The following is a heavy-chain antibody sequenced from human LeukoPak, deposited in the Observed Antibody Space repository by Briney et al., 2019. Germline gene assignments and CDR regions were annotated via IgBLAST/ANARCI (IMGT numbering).Heavy chain of an antibody. CDR1: GFTFSSYW. CDR2: ISGSGGST. Sequence: GGSLRLSCAASGFTFSSYWMSWVRQAPGKGLEWVSAISGSGGSTYYADSVKGRFTISRDNSKNTLYLQMNSLRAEDTAVYYCAKLQGYDSSGFGNDYWGQGTLVTVSS. CDR3: AKLQGYDSSGFGNDY. J-gene: IGHJ4*02. V-gene: IGHV3-23*01. D-gene: IGHD3-22*01.